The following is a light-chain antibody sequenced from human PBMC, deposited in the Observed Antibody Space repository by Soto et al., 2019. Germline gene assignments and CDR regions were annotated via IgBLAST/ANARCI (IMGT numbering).Light chain of an antibody. CDR1: KDIANY. CDR3: QQYDSLPLT. J-gene: IGKJ5*01. Sequence: DIQMTQSPSSLSASVGDRLTITCQASKDIANYLNWYQQKPGKAPKLLIYDALNLQTGVPSRFSGSGSGTDFTFSISCLQPEDIGTYYCQQYDSLPLTFGQGTRLEIK. V-gene: IGKV1-33*01. CDR2: DAL.